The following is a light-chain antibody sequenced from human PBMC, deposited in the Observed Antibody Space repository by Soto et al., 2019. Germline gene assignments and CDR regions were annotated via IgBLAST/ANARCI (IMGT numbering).Light chain of an antibody. CDR2: GAS. CDR1: QSVSSSY. V-gene: IGKV3-20*01. J-gene: IGKJ4*01. CDR3: QQYGSSPLT. Sequence: VSTKSAGTLSLTPGERATLSCRAGQSVSSSYLAWYQQKPGQAPRLLIYGASSRATGIPDRFSGSGSGTDFTLTISRLQPEDFAVYYCQQYGSSPLTFGGGTKVDIK.